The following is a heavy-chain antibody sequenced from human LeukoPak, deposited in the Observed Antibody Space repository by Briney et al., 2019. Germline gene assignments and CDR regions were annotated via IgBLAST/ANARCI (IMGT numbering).Heavy chain of an antibody. V-gene: IGHV3-48*01. J-gene: IGHJ4*02. D-gene: IGHD3/OR15-3a*01. Sequence: HPGGSLRLSCAASGFTFSSYSMNWVRQAPGKGLEWVSYITGSISTIYYADSVKGRFTISRDNGKNSVYLQMNSLRVEDTAVYYCARTGLGMYSFDQWGQGTLVTVSS. CDR1: GFTFSSYS. CDR2: ITGSISTI. CDR3: ARTGLGMYSFDQ.